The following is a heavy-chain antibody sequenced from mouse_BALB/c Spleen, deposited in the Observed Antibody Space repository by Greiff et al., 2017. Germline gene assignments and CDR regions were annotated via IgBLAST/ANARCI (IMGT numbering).Heavy chain of an antibody. CDR1: GYSITSDYA. D-gene: IGHD1-1*01. Sequence: EVQLQESGPGLVKPSQSLSLTCTVTGYSITSDYAWNWIRQSPGNKLEWMGYISYSGSTSSKPSLKSRISITRDTSKNQFFLQLNSVTTEDTATYYCARYPNFLYYYGSSLYAMDYWGQGTSVTVSS. CDR3: ARYPNFLYYYGSSLYAMDY. J-gene: IGHJ4*01. CDR2: ISYSGST. V-gene: IGHV3-2*02.